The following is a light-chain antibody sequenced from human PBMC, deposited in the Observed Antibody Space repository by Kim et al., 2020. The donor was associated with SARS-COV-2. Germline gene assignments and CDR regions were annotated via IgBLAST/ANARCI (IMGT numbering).Light chain of an antibody. CDR1: NIESKN. CDR3: QVWDGGSDHWV. CDR2: YDS. J-gene: IGLJ3*02. Sequence: KAASITWGGDNIESKNVHGSQQKPGQAPVAVMYYDSDRPSGIPERFSGSNSGNTATLTITSVEAGDEAAYYCQVWDGGSDHWVFGGGTQLTVL. V-gene: IGLV3-21*04.